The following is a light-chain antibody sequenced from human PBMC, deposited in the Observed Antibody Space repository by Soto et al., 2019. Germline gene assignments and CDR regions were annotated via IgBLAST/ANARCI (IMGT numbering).Light chain of an antibody. V-gene: IGKV3-20*01. CDR1: QSVNSNY. Sequence: DIVLTQSPGTLSLSPGERATLSCRASQSVNSNYLAWYQQKPGQAPRLLIHGASSRATGTPDRFSGSGSGTDFTLTINRLEPEDFALYYCQQYGSSPPTFGQGTKVDIK. CDR2: GAS. J-gene: IGKJ1*01. CDR3: QQYGSSPPT.